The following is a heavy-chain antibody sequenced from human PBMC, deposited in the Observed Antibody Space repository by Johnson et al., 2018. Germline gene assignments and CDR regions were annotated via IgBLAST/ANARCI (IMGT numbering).Heavy chain of an antibody. CDR1: GFTFSSYG. Sequence: QVQLGQSGGGVVEPGRSLRLSCAASGFTFSSYGVHWVRQAPGKGLEWVAVISYDGSNKYYADSVKGRFTISRDNSKNTLYLKMNSRRAEDTAVYYCAKPANYYDSSPFQHWGQGTLVTVSS. CDR3: AKPANYYDSSPFQH. CDR2: ISYDGSNK. V-gene: IGHV3-30*18. D-gene: IGHD3-22*01. J-gene: IGHJ1*01.